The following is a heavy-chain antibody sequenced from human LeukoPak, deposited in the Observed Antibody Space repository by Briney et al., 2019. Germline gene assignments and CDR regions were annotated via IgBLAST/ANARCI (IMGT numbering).Heavy chain of an antibody. D-gene: IGHD3-3*01. Sequence: SETLSLTCTVSGGSISSGGYYWSWIRQPPGKGLEWIGYIYHSGSTYYNPSLKSRATISVDRSKNQFSLKLSSVTAADTAVYYCARAVRFLEWTKTNWFDPWGQGTLVTVSS. CDR3: ARAVRFLEWTKTNWFDP. CDR2: IYHSGST. CDR1: GGSISSGGYY. V-gene: IGHV4-30-2*01. J-gene: IGHJ5*02.